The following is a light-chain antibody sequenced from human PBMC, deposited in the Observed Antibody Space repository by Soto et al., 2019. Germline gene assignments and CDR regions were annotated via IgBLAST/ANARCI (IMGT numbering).Light chain of an antibody. Sequence: DIQMTQSPSTLSASVGDRVTITCRASQSISSWLAWYHQKPGKAPKLLIYKASTLKSGVPSRFSGSGSGTEFTLTISNLQPEDFATYYCQQLNAYPLTFGQGTRLEIK. CDR3: QQLNAYPLT. CDR2: KAS. J-gene: IGKJ5*01. CDR1: QSISSW. V-gene: IGKV1-5*03.